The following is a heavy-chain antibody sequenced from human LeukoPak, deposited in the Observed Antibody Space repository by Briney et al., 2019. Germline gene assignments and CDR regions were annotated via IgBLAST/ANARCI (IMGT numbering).Heavy chain of an antibody. CDR3: CSYSWDV. Sequence: LGGSLRLSCSGSGFHFRDYHMSWIRQGPGEGLEWVSFICSCCNTIYYAGPGKGRFTISQDKAKNSLYLQMNRLRAEDTAVYYCCSYSWDVWGKGTTVTVSS. CDR2: ICSCCNTI. J-gene: IGHJ6*03. D-gene: IGHD4-11*01. V-gene: IGHV3-11*04. CDR1: GFHFRDYH.